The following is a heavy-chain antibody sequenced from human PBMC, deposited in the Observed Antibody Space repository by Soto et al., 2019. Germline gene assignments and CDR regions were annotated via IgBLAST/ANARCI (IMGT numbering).Heavy chain of an antibody. V-gene: IGHV1-69*04. J-gene: IGHJ6*02. Sequence: SVKVSCKASGGTFSSYAISWVRQAPGQGLEWMGRIVPMFGIASYAQNFQGRVTITADKSTSTAYMELSSLRSEDTAVYYCARHSPPFFYGSGPWDVWGQGTTVTVSS. CDR3: ARHSPPFFYGSGPWDV. CDR1: GGTFSSYA. CDR2: IVPMFGIA. D-gene: IGHD3-10*01.